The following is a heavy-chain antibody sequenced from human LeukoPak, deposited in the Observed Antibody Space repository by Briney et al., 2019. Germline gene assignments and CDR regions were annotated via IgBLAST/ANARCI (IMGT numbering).Heavy chain of an antibody. Sequence: GGSLSLSCAASGFTFSSYWMHWVRQAPGKGLVWVSRIVSDGSSATYADSVKGRFTISRDNSKNTVYLQMNSLRAEDTAVYFCAKDAQRGFDYSNSLEYWGQGTLVTVSS. V-gene: IGHV3-74*01. CDR2: IVSDGSSA. D-gene: IGHD4-11*01. CDR1: GFTFSSYW. CDR3: AKDAQRGFDYSNSLEY. J-gene: IGHJ4*02.